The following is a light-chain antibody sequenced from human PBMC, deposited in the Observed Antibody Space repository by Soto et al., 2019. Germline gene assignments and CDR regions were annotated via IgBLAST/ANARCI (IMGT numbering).Light chain of an antibody. V-gene: IGKV3D-20*02. CDR3: QQRSSWPPT. Sequence: EIVLTQSPYTLALSAGETAPLSCWASQSVSRRPIAWYQQKPGQSPRLLMDGASSRSSGIPERFSGSGSGTDFTLTISSLEPEDFAVYYCQQRSSWPPTFGQGTRLEIK. CDR2: GAS. CDR1: QSVSRRP. J-gene: IGKJ5*01.